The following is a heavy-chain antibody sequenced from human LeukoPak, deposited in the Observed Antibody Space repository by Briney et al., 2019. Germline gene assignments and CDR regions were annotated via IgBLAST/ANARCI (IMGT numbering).Heavy chain of an antibody. D-gene: IGHD3-3*01. CDR1: GFTFSSYS. J-gene: IGHJ5*02. CDR3: ARGPYYDFWSGYMTSYNWFDP. CDR2: ISSSSSYI. V-gene: IGHV3-21*01. Sequence: PGGSLRLSCAASGFTFSSYSMNWVRQAPGKGLEWVSSISSSSSYIYYADSVKGRFTISRDNAKNSLYLQMNSLRAEDTAVYYCARGPYYDFWSGYMTSYNWFDPWGQGTLVTVSS.